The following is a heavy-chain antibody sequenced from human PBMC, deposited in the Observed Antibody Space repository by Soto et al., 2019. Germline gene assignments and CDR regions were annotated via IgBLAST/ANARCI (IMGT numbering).Heavy chain of an antibody. CDR2: IHNSGST. D-gene: IGHD3-10*01. Sequence: SETLSITCTVSGGSMNSHDYYWSWIRQPPGKGLEWIGYIHNSGSTYYNPSLKSRLTISSDMSKNQFSLRLNSVTAADTALYFCARGEVRGTFDIWGQGTKVTVSS. J-gene: IGHJ3*02. V-gene: IGHV4-30-4*01. CDR3: ARGEVRGTFDI. CDR1: GGSMNSHDYY.